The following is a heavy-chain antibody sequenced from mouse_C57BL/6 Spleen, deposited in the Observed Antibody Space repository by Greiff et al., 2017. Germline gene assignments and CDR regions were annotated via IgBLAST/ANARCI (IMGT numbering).Heavy chain of an antibody. D-gene: IGHD2-4*01. J-gene: IGHJ3*01. CDR1: GYTFTSYW. V-gene: IGHV1-74*01. CDR2: IHPSDRDP. Sequence: QVQLQQPGAELVKPGASVKVSCKASGYTFTSYWMHWVKQRPGQGLEWIGRIHPSDRDPNYNQKFKGKATLTVDKSSSTAYMQLSSLTSEDSAVLYWAINGIYYEYDVGWWAYGGQGTLVTVSA. CDR3: AINGIYYEYDVGWWAY.